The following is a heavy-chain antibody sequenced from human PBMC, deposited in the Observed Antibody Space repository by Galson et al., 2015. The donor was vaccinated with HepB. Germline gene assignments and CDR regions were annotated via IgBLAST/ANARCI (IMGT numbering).Heavy chain of an antibody. CDR2: IYYSGST. D-gene: IGHD3-22*01. J-gene: IGHJ3*02. V-gene: IGHV4-31*02. Sequence: SWVRQAPGKGLEWIGYIYYSGSTYYNPSLKSRVTISVDTSKNQFSLKLSSVTAADTAVYYCARGQASSGYRDAFDIWGQGTMVTVSS. CDR3: ARGQASSGYRDAFDI.